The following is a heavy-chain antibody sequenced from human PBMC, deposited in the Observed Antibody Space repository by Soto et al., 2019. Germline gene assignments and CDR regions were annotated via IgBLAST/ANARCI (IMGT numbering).Heavy chain of an antibody. CDR1: GGSISSSSYY. Sequence: SETLSLTCTVSGGSISSSSYYWGWIRQPPGKGLEWIGSIYYSGSTYYNPSLKSRVTISVDTSKNQFSLELSSVTAADTAVYYCASSLRYFDWLLSFYWFDPWGQGTLVTVSS. D-gene: IGHD3-9*01. J-gene: IGHJ5*02. V-gene: IGHV4-39*01. CDR3: ASSLRYFDWLLSFYWFDP. CDR2: IYYSGST.